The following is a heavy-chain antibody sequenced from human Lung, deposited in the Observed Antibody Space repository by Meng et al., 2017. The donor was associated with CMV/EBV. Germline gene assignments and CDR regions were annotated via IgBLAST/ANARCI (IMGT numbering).Heavy chain of an antibody. Sequence: GQLQGSGPGLVKPSQTLSLTCTVSGGSISSGSYYWSWIRQPAGKGLEWIGRIYTSGSTNYNPSLKSRVTISVDTSKNQFSLKLSSVTAADTAVYYCASSMATITFAFDYWGQGTLVTVSS. D-gene: IGHD5-24*01. CDR3: ASSMATITFAFDY. J-gene: IGHJ4*02. CDR2: IYTSGST. V-gene: IGHV4-61*02. CDR1: GGSISSGSYY.